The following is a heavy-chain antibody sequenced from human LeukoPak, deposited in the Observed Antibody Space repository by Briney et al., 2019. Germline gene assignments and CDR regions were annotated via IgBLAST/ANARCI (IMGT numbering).Heavy chain of an antibody. Sequence: SETLSLTCTVSGGSISSSSYYWGWIRQPPGKGLEWIGSIYYSGSTYYNPSLKSRVTISVDTSKNQFSLKLSSVTAADTAVHYCARDNSGWYNNWFDPWGQGTLVTVSS. CDR2: IYYSGST. J-gene: IGHJ5*02. CDR1: GGSISSSSYY. D-gene: IGHD6-19*01. CDR3: ARDNSGWYNNWFDP. V-gene: IGHV4-39*02.